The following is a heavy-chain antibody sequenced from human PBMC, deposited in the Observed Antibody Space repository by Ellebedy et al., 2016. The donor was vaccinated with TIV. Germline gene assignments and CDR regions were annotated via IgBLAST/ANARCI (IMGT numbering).Heavy chain of an antibody. CDR2: ISSSGSTI. J-gene: IGHJ4*02. V-gene: IGHV3-11*01. D-gene: IGHD6-13*01. CDR1: GFTFSDYY. Sequence: GESLKISXAASGFTFSDYYMSWIRQAPGKGLEWVSYISSSGSTIYYADSVKGRFTISRDNAKNSLYLQMNSLRAEDTAVYYCARDPNSSSWYGEADYWGQGTLVTVSS. CDR3: ARDPNSSSWYGEADY.